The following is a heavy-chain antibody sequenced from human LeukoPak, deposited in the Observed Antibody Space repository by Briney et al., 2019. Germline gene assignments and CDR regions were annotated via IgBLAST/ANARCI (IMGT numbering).Heavy chain of an antibody. CDR1: GFTFNKYA. D-gene: IGHD3-16*01. J-gene: IGHJ6*03. CDR2: IAGTGGST. V-gene: IGHV3-23*01. Sequence: GGSLRLSCAASGFTFNKYAMNWVRQPPGKGLEWVSSIAGTGGSTYYADSVKGRFTISRDNSKNTLYLQMNSLRAEDTAVYYCATERAGERPRPLLNYYYMDVWGKGTTVTISS. CDR3: ATERAGERPRPLLNYYYMDV.